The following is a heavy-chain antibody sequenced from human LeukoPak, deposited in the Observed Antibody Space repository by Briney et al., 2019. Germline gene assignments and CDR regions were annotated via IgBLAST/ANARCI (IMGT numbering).Heavy chain of an antibody. CDR3: ARDSYSSSWAPLDY. D-gene: IGHD6-13*01. CDR1: GYTFTGYY. V-gene: IGHV1-2*06. CDR2: INPNSGGT. J-gene: IGHJ4*02. Sequence: ASVKVSCKASGYTFTGYYMHWVRQAPGQGLEWMGRINPNSGGTNYAQKFQGRVTMTSDTSISTAYMELSRLRSDDTAVYYCARDSYSSSWAPLDYWGQGTLVTVSS.